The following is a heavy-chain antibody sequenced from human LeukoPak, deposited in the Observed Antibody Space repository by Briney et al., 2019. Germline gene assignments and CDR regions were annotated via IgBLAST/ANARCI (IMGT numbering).Heavy chain of an antibody. CDR1: GDSLNSYY. J-gene: IGHJ4*02. Sequence: PSETLSLTCTVSGDSLNSYYWSWIRQPPGEGLQWIGYIFYSGSSNYNASLRSRVAISVDTFKNQFSLKLTSVTAADTAVYYCAGRAARFFDYWGQGILVTVSS. D-gene: IGHD6-25*01. CDR3: AGRAARFFDY. CDR2: IFYSGSS. V-gene: IGHV4-59*01.